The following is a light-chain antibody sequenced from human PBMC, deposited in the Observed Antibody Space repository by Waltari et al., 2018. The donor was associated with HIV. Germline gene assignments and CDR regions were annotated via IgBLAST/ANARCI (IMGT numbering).Light chain of an antibody. V-gene: IGLV2-14*01. CDR1: SSAVGGYNY. CDR2: EVS. J-gene: IGLJ1*01. CDR3: SSYTSSNTLDV. Sequence: QSALTQPASVTVSPGQSITIPCTGTSSAVGGYNYVSWYQQHPGKAPKLMIYEVSNRPSGVSNRFSGSKSGNTASLTISGLQAEDEADYYCSSYTSSNTLDVFGTGTKVTVL.